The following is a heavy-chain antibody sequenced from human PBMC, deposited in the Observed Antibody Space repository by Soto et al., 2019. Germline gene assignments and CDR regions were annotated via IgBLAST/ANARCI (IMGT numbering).Heavy chain of an antibody. CDR1: GYTFTSYY. V-gene: IGHV1-46*01. Sequence: ASVKVSCKASGYTFTSYYMHWVRQAPGQGLEWMGIINPSGGSTSYAQKFQGRVTMTRDTSMSTVYMELSSLRSEDTAVYYCARDCLYYDDSSGTYYYYGMDGWGQGSKVTVSS. J-gene: IGHJ6*02. CDR3: ARDCLYYDDSSGTYYYYGMDG. CDR2: INPSGGST. D-gene: IGHD3-22*01.